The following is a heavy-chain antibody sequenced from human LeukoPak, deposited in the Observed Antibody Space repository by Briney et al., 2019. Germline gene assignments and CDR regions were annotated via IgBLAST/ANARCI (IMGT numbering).Heavy chain of an antibody. Sequence: GGSLRLSCAASGFTFSDYYMSWIRQAPGKGLEWVSYISSSSSYTNYADSVKGRFTISGDNAKNSLYLQMNSLRAEDTAVYYCARPRGGAYAGAFDIWGQGTMVTVSS. CDR3: ARPRGGAYAGAFDI. CDR2: ISSSSSYT. J-gene: IGHJ3*02. D-gene: IGHD1-26*01. V-gene: IGHV3-11*06. CDR1: GFTFSDYY.